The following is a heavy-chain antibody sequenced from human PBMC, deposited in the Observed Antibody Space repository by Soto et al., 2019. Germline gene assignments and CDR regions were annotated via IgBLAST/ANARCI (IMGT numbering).Heavy chain of an antibody. CDR1: GGTFSSYA. Sequence: VASVKVSCKASGGTFSSYAISWVRQAPGQGLEWMGGIIPIFGTANYAQKFQGRVTITADESTSTAYMELSSLRSEDTAVYYCARALYGDFHAEYFQHWGQGTLVTVSS. CDR2: IIPIFGTA. J-gene: IGHJ1*01. D-gene: IGHD4-17*01. V-gene: IGHV1-69*13. CDR3: ARALYGDFHAEYFQH.